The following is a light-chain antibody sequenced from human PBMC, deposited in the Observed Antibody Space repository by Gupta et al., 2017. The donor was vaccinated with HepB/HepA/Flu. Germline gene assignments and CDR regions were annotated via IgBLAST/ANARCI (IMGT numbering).Light chain of an antibody. CDR1: QGISSL. V-gene: IGKV1-12*01. CDR3: QQTNSFPLT. Sequence: SVXXSVGDRVTITCRASQGISSLLAWYQQKPGKAPNLLIYAASSLQSGVPSRFSGSGSGTDFTLTISSLQPEDFATYYCQQTNSFPLTFGGGTKVEIK. CDR2: AAS. J-gene: IGKJ4*01.